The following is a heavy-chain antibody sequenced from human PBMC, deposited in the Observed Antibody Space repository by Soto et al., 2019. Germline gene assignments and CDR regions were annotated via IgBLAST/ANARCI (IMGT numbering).Heavy chain of an antibody. Sequence: QVQLVQSGAEVKKPGASVKVSCKASGYTFTSYGISWVRQAPGQGLEWMGWISAYNGNTNYAQKLQGRVTMTTDTSTSTAYMELRSLRSDDTAVYYCARVTPLTYYDILTSSGAFDIWCQGTMVTVSS. CDR1: GYTFTSYG. CDR3: ARVTPLTYYDILTSSGAFDI. V-gene: IGHV1-18*01. D-gene: IGHD3-9*01. J-gene: IGHJ3*02. CDR2: ISAYNGNT.